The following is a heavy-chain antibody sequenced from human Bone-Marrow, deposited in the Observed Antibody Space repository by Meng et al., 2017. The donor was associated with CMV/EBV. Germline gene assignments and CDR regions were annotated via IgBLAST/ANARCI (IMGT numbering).Heavy chain of an antibody. Sequence: GPLVQSGAEVKEPGALVKVSGKVSGYTLTELSVYWVRQAPGKGLEWMGGFDPEDGETIYAQKFQGRVTMTGDTSTDTAYMELSSLRSEDTAVYYCATSGNGDYLTGGYWGQGTLVTVSS. CDR2: FDPEDGET. D-gene: IGHD4-17*01. J-gene: IGHJ4*02. CDR1: GYTLTELS. CDR3: ATSGNGDYLTGGY. V-gene: IGHV1-24*01.